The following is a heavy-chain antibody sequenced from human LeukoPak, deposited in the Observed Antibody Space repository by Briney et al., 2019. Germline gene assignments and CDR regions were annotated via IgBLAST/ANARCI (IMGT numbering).Heavy chain of an antibody. V-gene: IGHV1-46*01. Sequence: GASVKVSCKASGYTFTSYYMHWVRQAPGQGLKWMGIINPSGGSTSYAQKFQGRVTMTRDTSTSTVYMELSSLRSEDTAVYYCAREARIAVAGTDFDYWGQGTLVTVSS. CDR2: INPSGGST. CDR3: AREARIAVAGTDFDY. D-gene: IGHD6-19*01. CDR1: GYTFTSYY. J-gene: IGHJ4*02.